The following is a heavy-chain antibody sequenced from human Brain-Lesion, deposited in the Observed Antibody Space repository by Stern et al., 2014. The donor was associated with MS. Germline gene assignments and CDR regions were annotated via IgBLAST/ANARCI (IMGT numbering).Heavy chain of an antibody. Sequence: QVKLRESGPGLVKPSQTLNLTCNVSGFSINSGDNGWGWIRPSPGKGLEWIGFIDYIGSPFHNPPLKSRVTIAVVTSQNQFPLRLSSVSAADTAVYYGARGESSRYYYYFDYWGQGTLVTVSS. J-gene: IGHJ4*02. D-gene: IGHD3-22*01. CDR1: GFSINSGDNG. CDR3: ARGESSRYYYYFDY. V-gene: IGHV4-30-4*01. CDR2: IDYIGSP.